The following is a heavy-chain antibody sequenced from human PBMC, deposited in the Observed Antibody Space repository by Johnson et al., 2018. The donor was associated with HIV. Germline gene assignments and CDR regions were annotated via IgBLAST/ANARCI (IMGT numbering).Heavy chain of an antibody. V-gene: IGHV3-23*04. CDR1: GFTFSSYA. CDR3: ANFGDDSRKDRPETHDAFDI. Sequence: VQLVESGGGVVQPGGSLRLSCAASGFTFSSYAMSWVRQAPGKGLEWVSAISGSGGSTYYADSVKGRFTISRDNSKNTLYLQMNSLRAEDTAVYYCANFGDDSRKDRPETHDAFDIWGQGTMVTVSS. J-gene: IGHJ3*02. CDR2: ISGSGGST. D-gene: IGHD3-22*01.